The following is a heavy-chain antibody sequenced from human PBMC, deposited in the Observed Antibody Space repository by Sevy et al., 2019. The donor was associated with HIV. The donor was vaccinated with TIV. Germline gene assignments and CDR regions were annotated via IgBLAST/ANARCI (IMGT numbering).Heavy chain of an antibody. CDR3: VREGLGGFSYSLDC. CDR2: MKQDGSEK. Sequence: GGSLRLSCAASGFTFSSYWMSWVRQAPGKGLEWVATMKQDGSEKYYVDSVKGRFTISRDNAKHSLYLQMNSLRAEDTAVSYCVREGLGGFSYSLDCWGQGTLVTVSS. V-gene: IGHV3-7*01. CDR1: GFTFSSYW. J-gene: IGHJ4*02. D-gene: IGHD5-18*01.